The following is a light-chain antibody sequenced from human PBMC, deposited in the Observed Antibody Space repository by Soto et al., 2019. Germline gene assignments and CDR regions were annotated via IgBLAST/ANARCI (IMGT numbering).Light chain of an antibody. CDR2: HVS. J-gene: IGLJ2*01. Sequence: QSALTQPASVSGSPGQSITMSCTGTSSDIGAYNYVSWYQQHPGKPPKLMIYHVSTRPSEVPDRFSGSKSDNTASLTISGLHAEDEADYDCKSYTISRTVVFGGGTKLTVL. CDR1: SSDIGAYNY. V-gene: IGLV2-14*01. CDR3: KSYTISRTVV.